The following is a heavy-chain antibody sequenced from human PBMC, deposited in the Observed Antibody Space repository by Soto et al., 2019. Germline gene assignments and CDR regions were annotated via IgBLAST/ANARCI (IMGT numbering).Heavy chain of an antibody. CDR3: ARDLIDDAFDV. CDR1: GCSFTSHW. D-gene: IGHD2-15*01. CDR2: IYPGDSDT. V-gene: IGHV5-51*01. J-gene: IGHJ3*01. Sequence: GESLKISCQGSGCSFTSHWIAWVRQMPGKGLECMGIIYPGDSDTRYTTSFQGLVTFSVDKSINTTYLQWTSLKASDTAIYYCARDLIDDAFDVWGQGTMVTVSS.